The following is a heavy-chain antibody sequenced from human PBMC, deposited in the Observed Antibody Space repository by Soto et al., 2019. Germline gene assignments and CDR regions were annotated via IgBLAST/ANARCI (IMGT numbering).Heavy chain of an antibody. J-gene: IGHJ3*02. Sequence: ASVKVSCTASGYTFTGYYMHWVRQAPGQGLEWMGWINPNSGGTNYAQKFQGRVTMTRDTSISTAYMELSRLRSDDTAVYYCASGALTWAYDFWSGPDDIWGQGTMVTVSS. CDR3: ASGALTWAYDFWSGPDDI. CDR2: INPNSGGT. CDR1: GYTFTGYY. D-gene: IGHD3-3*01. V-gene: IGHV1-2*02.